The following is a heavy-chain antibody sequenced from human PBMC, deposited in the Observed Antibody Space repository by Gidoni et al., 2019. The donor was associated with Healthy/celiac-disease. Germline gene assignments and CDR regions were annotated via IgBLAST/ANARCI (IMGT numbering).Heavy chain of an antibody. CDR3: AKVQNYDILTGYYLYYYYYYGMDV. CDR2: ISGSGGST. CDR1: GFTFTSYA. V-gene: IGHV3-23*04. J-gene: IGHJ6*02. Sequence: EVQLVESGGGLVQPGGSLRLSCSASGFTFTSYAMRWVRQAPGKWLEWVSAISGSGGSTYYADSVKGRFTISRDNSKNTLYLQMNSLRAEDTAVCYCAKVQNYDILTGYYLYYYYYYGMDVWGQGTTVTVSS. D-gene: IGHD3-9*01.